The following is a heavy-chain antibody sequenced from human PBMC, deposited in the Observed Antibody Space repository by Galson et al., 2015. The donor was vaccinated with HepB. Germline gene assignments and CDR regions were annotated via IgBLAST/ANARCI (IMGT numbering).Heavy chain of an antibody. V-gene: IGHV3-23*01. CDR2: MSGGGSST. J-gene: IGHJ4*02. Sequence: SLRLSCAASGFTFSSYAMSWVRQAPGKGLEWVSTMSGGGSSTYYADSVKGRFTISRDNSKNTLYLQMNSLRAGDTALYYCAKDQGYCSRTSCYSDYWGQGTLVTVSS. CDR1: GFTFSSYA. D-gene: IGHD2-2*01. CDR3: AKDQGYCSRTSCYSDY.